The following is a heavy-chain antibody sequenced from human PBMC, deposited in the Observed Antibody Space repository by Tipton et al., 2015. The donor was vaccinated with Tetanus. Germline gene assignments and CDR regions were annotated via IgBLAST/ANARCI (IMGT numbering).Heavy chain of an antibody. D-gene: IGHD6-6*01. CDR1: SGSIRSYY. CDR3: ARDHTRYSGSSVATFDI. CDR2: VYSSGST. Sequence: TLSLTCTVSSGSIRSYYWSWIRQPPGTGLEWIGYVYSSGSTNYNPSLKRRVTISVDTSKNQFSLSLSSVIAADTAVYYCARDHTRYSGSSVATFDIWGQGTMVTVSS. J-gene: IGHJ3*02. V-gene: IGHV4-4*08.